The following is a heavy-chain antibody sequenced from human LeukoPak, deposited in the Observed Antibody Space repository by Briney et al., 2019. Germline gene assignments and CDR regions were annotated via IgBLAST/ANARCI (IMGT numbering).Heavy chain of an antibody. CDR2: IYYSGST. V-gene: IGHV4-59*08. D-gene: IGHD3-10*01. CDR3: ARFRGYNFDY. Sequence: SETLSLTCTVSGGPISSYYWSWIRQPPGKGLEWIGHIYYSGSTNYSPSLKSRVTISVDTSKNQFSLKLSSVTAADTAVYYCARFRGYNFDYWGQGTLVTVSS. J-gene: IGHJ4*02. CDR1: GGPISSYY.